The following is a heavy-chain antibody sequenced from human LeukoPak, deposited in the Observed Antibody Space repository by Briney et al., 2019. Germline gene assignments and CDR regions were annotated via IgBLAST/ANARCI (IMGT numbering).Heavy chain of an antibody. J-gene: IGHJ4*02. Sequence: GASLRLSCAASGFTFRSYAMSWVPRAPGKGLKGFSAFSGSGGSTYYADSVKGRFTISRDNSKNTLYLQMNSLRAEDTAVYYCAKRPSYYYDSSALSYYFDYWGQGTLVTVSS. CDR3: AKRPSYYYDSSALSYYFDY. CDR2: FSGSGGST. D-gene: IGHD3-22*01. V-gene: IGHV3-23*01. CDR1: GFTFRSYA.